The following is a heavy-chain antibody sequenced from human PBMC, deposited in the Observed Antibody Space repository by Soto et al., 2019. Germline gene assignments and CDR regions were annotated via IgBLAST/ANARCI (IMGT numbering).Heavy chain of an antibody. Sequence: SVKVSCKASGGTFSSYAISWVRRAPGQGLEWMGGIIPIFGTANYAQKFQGRVTITADKSTSTAYMELSSLRSEDTAVYYCARDRGFWSGYHYYYYGMDVWGQGITVTVSS. CDR1: GGTFSSYA. CDR2: IIPIFGTA. D-gene: IGHD3-3*01. CDR3: ARDRGFWSGYHYYYYGMDV. J-gene: IGHJ6*02. V-gene: IGHV1-69*06.